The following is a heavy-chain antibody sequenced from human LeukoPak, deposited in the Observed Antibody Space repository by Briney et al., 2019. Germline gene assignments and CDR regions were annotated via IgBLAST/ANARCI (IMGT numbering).Heavy chain of an antibody. CDR2: IYSGGST. Sequence: TGGSLRLSCAASGFTVSSNYMSWVRQAPGKGLEWGSVIYSGGSTYYADSVKGRFTISRDNSKNTLYLQMNSLRAEDTAVYYCARDHRPAAAGTRRTDYYYYGMDVWGKGTTVTVSS. CDR3: ARDHRPAAAGTRRTDYYYYGMDV. V-gene: IGHV3-53*01. D-gene: IGHD6-13*01. J-gene: IGHJ6*04. CDR1: GFTVSSNY.